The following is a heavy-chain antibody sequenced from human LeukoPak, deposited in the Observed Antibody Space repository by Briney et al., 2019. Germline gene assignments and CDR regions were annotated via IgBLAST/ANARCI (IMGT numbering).Heavy chain of an antibody. J-gene: IGHJ4*02. V-gene: IGHV4-59*01. CDR1: GGSISSYY. CDR3: AKHYMGSSYNHGLDC. CDR2: IYYSGST. D-gene: IGHD3-10*01. Sequence: SETLSLTCTVSGGSISSYYWSWIRQPPGKGLEWIGYIYYSGSTNYNPSLKSRVTISVDTSKNQFSLKLTSVTAADTALYYCAKHYMGSSYNHGLDCWGQGTLVTVSS.